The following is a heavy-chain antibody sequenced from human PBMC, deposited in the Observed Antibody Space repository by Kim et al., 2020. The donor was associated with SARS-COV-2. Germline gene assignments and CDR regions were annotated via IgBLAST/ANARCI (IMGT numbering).Heavy chain of an antibody. Sequence: SVKVSCKASGGTFSSYAISWVRQAPGQGLEWMGGIIPIFGTANYAQKFQGRVTITADESTSTAYMELSSLRSEDTAVYYCARVRNSLHRAPIYYYGMDVWGQGTTVTVSS. CDR3: ARVRNSLHRAPIYYYGMDV. D-gene: IGHD2-21*01. J-gene: IGHJ6*02. CDR1: GGTFSSYA. CDR2: IIPIFGTA. V-gene: IGHV1-69*13.